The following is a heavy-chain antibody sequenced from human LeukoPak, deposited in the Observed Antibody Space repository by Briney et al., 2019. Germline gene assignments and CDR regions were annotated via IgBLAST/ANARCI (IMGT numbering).Heavy chain of an antibody. CDR2: ISADGVST. V-gene: IGHV3-64*01. CDR3: VRGRSQRTTPLNYLDC. J-gene: IGHJ4*02. D-gene: IGHD1-7*01. CDR1: GFIFSNFA. Sequence: PGGSLRLSCAASGFIFSNFAMQWVRQAPGKGLEFVSAISADGVSTYYANSVKGRFTISRDNSKNTIFLQMGGLSAEDMAVYYCVRGRSQRTTPLNYLDCWGQGALVTVSS.